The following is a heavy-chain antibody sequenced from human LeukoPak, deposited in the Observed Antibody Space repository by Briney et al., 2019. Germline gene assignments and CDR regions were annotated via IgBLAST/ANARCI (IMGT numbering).Heavy chain of an antibody. CDR2: IYYSGST. CDR1: GGSISSYY. V-gene: IGHV4-59*01. CDR3: ATDVRGLVPYYFDF. J-gene: IGHJ4*02. Sequence: SETLSLTRAVSGGSISSYYWNWIRQPPGKGLEWIGYIYYSGSTNYNPSLKSRVTISIDTSKNQLSLQLSSVTAADTAIYYCATDVRGLVPYYFDFWGQGTLVTVSS. D-gene: IGHD3-10*02.